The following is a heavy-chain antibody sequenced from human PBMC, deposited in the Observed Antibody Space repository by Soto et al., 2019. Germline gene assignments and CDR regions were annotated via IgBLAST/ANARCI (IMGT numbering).Heavy chain of an antibody. CDR3: ARAGGLLLDY. CDR1: GFTFSSYA. D-gene: IGHD2-15*01. J-gene: IGHJ4*02. V-gene: IGHV3-30-3*01. CDR2: ISYDGSNK. Sequence: QVQLVESGGGVVQPGRSLRLSCAASGFTFSSYAMHWVRQAPGKGLEWVAVISYDGSNKYYADSVKGRFTISRDISKNTLYLQRNSLRAEDTAVYYCARAGGLLLDYWGQGTLVTVSS.